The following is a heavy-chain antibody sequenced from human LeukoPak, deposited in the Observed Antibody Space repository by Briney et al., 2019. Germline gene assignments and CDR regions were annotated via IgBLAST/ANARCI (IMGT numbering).Heavy chain of an antibody. J-gene: IGHJ4*02. D-gene: IGHD1-26*01. Sequence: SETLSLTCTVSGGSISSSSYYWGWIRQPPGKGLEWIGSIYHSGSTYYNPSLKSRVTISVDTSKNQFSLKLSSVTAADTAVYYCASWELLTYYFDYWGQGTLVTVSS. V-gene: IGHV4-39*07. CDR3: ASWELLTYYFDY. CDR1: GGSISSSSYY. CDR2: IYHSGST.